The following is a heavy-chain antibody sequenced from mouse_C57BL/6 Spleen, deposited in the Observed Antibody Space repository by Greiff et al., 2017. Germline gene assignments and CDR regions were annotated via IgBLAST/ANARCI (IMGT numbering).Heavy chain of an antibody. J-gene: IGHJ3*01. CDR2: IYPNNGGN. V-gene: IGHV1-34*01. CDR3: ARSRELRLGPEFAY. D-gene: IGHD2-4*01. Sequence: VQLKQSGPELVKPGASVKMSCKASGYTFTDYYMHWVKQSHGKSLEWIGYIYPNNGGNGYNQKFKGKATLTVDKSSSTAYMELRSLTSEDSAVYYCARSRELRLGPEFAYWGQGTLVTVSA. CDR1: GYTFTDYY.